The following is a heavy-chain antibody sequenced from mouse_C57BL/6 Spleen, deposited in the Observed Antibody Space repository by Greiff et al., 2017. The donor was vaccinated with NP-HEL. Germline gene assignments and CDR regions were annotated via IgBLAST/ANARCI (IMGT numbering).Heavy chain of an antibody. CDR1: GYTFTDYY. D-gene: IGHD2-4*01. J-gene: IGHJ2*01. V-gene: IGHV1-19*01. Sequence: EVQLQQSGPVLVKPGASVKMSCKASGYTFTDYYMNWVKQSHGKSLEWIGVINPYNGGTSYNQKFKGKATLTVDKSSSTAYMELNSLTSEDSAVYYWARGPYDYVDYWGQGTTLTVSS. CDR3: ARGPYDYVDY. CDR2: INPYNGGT.